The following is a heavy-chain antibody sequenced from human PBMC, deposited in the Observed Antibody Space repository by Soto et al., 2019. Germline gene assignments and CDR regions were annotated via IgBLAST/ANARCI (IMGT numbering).Heavy chain of an antibody. CDR3: ERGLVFGAAIPLFES. D-gene: IGHD3-3*01. V-gene: IGHV4-61*01. CDR2: MYYSGTT. J-gene: IGHJ5*01. Sequence: SETLSLTCTVSGGSVSSRSYYWSWIRQPPGKGLEWIGHMYYSGTTNYQPSLKSRVTISADTSQNQLSLKLSSVSAADTAVYYCERGLVFGAAIPLFESSGPGTLVTV. CDR1: GGSVSSRSYY.